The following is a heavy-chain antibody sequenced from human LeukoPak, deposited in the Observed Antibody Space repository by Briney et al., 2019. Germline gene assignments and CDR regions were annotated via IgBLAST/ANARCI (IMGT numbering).Heavy chain of an antibody. CDR2: IYSGGST. Sequence: GGSLRLSCAASRFTVNSNYMSWVRQAPGKGLEWVSVIYSGGSTYYADSVKGRFTISRDNSKNTLYLQMNSLRAEDTAVYYCATRLAASGRYYFDYWGQGTLVTVSS. V-gene: IGHV3-53*01. CDR3: ATRLAASGRYYFDY. CDR1: RFTVNSNY. D-gene: IGHD6-13*01. J-gene: IGHJ4*02.